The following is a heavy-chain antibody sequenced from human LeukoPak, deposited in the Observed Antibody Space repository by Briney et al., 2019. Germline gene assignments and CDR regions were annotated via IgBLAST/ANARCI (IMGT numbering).Heavy chain of an antibody. J-gene: IGHJ6*02. CDR2: ISSSGSTL. CDR1: GFTFSTDE. CDR3: ARDFVQSVFRAVYSYYGMDV. Sequence: GGSLRLSCAASGFTFSTDEMNWVRQAPGKGLEWISYISSSGSTLYYADSVKGRFTISRDNAKNSLFLQMNSLRVEDTAVYYCARDFVQSVFRAVYSYYGMDVWGLGTTVTVS. D-gene: IGHD5/OR15-5a*01. V-gene: IGHV3-48*03.